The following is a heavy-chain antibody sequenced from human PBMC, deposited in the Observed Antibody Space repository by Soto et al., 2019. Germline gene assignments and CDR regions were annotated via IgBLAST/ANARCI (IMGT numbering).Heavy chain of an antibody. CDR3: ARDIAAQYYFDY. Sequence: GGSLRLSCAVPGLLFSGYGMHWVRQAPGKGLEWVAIIRFDGTNIEYADSVRGRFTISRDNSKNMLYLQMNSLRAEDTAVYYCARDIAAQYYFDYWGQGTLVTVSS. J-gene: IGHJ4*02. V-gene: IGHV3-33*01. CDR1: GLLFSGYG. D-gene: IGHD6-6*01. CDR2: IRFDGTNI.